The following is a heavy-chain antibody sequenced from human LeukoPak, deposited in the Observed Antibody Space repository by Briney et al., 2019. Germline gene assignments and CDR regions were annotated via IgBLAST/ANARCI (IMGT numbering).Heavy chain of an antibody. V-gene: IGHV3-9*02. Sequence: GGCLRLSCAASGFRSDDYAMHWVRQAPGKGLEWVSGISWDSAAIGYADSVRGRFTLSRDNAKNSLFLQMSSLRVEDTALYYCTKRARMGIAAAGDGFHIWGQGTMVTVSS. CDR3: TKRARMGIAAAGDGFHI. J-gene: IGHJ3*02. CDR2: ISWDSAAI. D-gene: IGHD6-25*01. CDR1: GFRSDDYA.